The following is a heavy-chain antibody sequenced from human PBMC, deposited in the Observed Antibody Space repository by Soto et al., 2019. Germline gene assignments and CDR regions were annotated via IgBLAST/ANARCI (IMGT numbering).Heavy chain of an antibody. J-gene: IGHJ3*02. D-gene: IGHD1-26*01. CDR2: IYPGDSDT. CDR1: GYSFTNYW. V-gene: IGHV5-51*01. Sequence: GESLKISCKASGYSFTNYWIGWVRQMPGKGLEWMGIIYPGDSDTRYSPSFQGQVTISADMSISTAYLQWSSLKASDTAMYYCARLDSVRENAFDIWGQGTMVTVSS. CDR3: ARLDSVRENAFDI.